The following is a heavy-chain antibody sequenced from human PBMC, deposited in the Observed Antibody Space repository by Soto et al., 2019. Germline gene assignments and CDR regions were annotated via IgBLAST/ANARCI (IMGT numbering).Heavy chain of an antibody. CDR2: IYYSGST. CDR3: ARDLGRYGSGSGYFDY. D-gene: IGHD3-10*01. CDR1: GGSISSYY. V-gene: IGHV4-59*01. Sequence: QVQLQESGPGLVKPSETLSLTCTVSGGSISSYYWSWIRQPPGKGLEWIGYIYYSGSTNYNPSLKSRVTISVDTSKNQFSLKLSSVTAADTAVYYCARDLGRYGSGSGYFDYWGQGTLVTVSS. J-gene: IGHJ4*02.